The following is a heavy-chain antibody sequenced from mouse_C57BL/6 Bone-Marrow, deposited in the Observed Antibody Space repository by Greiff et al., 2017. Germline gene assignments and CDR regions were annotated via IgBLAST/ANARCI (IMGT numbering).Heavy chain of an antibody. CDR1: GFNIKDYY. D-gene: IGHD1-1*01. CDR3: ARGGYYGSSHWYFDV. Sequence: VQLQQSGAELVKPGASVKLSCTASGFNIKDYYMHWVKQRTEQGLEWIGRIDPENGETKYAPKFQGKATITSDTSSTTAYLQLSRRTSEDTAVYYCARGGYYGSSHWYFDVWGTGTTVTVSS. J-gene: IGHJ1*03. CDR2: IDPENGET. V-gene: IGHV14-2*01.